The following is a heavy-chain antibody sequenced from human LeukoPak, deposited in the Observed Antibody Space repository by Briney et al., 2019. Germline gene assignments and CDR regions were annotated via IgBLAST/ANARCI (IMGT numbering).Heavy chain of an antibody. CDR3: AKDRYYGSGTSFGYYYYYMDV. CDR1: GFTFGSFE. J-gene: IGHJ6*03. Sequence: GGSLRLSCAASGFTFGSFEINWVRQAPGKGLEWVAVISYDGSNKYYADSVKGRFTISRDNSKNTLYLQMNSLRAEDTAVYYCAKDRYYGSGTSFGYYYYYMDVWGKGTTVTVSS. CDR2: ISYDGSNK. D-gene: IGHD3-10*01. V-gene: IGHV3-30*18.